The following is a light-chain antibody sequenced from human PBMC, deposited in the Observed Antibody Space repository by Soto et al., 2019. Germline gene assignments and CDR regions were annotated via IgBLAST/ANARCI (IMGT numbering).Light chain of an antibody. CDR2: WAS. J-gene: IGKJ4*01. CDR1: QNLLYSSNNKNY. CDR3: QQYDRTPLT. V-gene: IGKV4-1*01. Sequence: DIVMTQSPDSLAVSLGERATINCKSSQNLLYSSNNKNYLAWYQQKPGQPPKLLIYWASTRESGVPDRFSSSGSGTDFTLTISSLQAEDVAVYYCQQYDRTPLTFGGGTKVEIK.